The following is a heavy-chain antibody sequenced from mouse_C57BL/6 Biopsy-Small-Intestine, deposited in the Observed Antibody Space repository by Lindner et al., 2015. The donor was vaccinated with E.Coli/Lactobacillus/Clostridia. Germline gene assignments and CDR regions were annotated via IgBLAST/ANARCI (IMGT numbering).Heavy chain of an antibody. Sequence: SVKVSCKASGYRFNDYYIHWVRQAPGQGPEWMGFLNTDSGATKSAQKFQVRVTMTRDTSSSTAYMELRRLRSDDTAVYYCVREGGEVGATTFDYWGQGTLVTVSS. CDR2: LNTDSGAT. V-gene: IGHV1-84*02. J-gene: IGHJ4*01. CDR3: VREGGEVGATTFDY. CDR1: GYRFNDYY. D-gene: IGHD1-1*02.